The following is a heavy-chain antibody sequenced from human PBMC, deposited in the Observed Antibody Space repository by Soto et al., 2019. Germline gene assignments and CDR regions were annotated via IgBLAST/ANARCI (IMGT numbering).Heavy chain of an antibody. D-gene: IGHD3-10*01. CDR3: ARVIRGAYYNSPLDS. J-gene: IGHJ4*02. Sequence: ASVKVSCKASGYTFTGYFMHWVRQAPGQGLEWMGWINPYSGGADYAQSFQGRVTMTRDTSISTVYMELSRLRFDDTAVYYCARVIRGAYYNSPLDSWGQGTVVTVSS. CDR1: GYTFTGYF. CDR2: INPYSGGA. V-gene: IGHV1-2*02.